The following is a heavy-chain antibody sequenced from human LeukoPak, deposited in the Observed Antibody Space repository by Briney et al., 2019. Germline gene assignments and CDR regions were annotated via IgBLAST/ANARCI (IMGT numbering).Heavy chain of an antibody. CDR2: MNPNSGNT. CDR3: AAELYSGTYGRCCSFAF. D-gene: IGHD1-26*01. V-gene: IGHV1-8*03. Sequence: ASVKVSCKASGYTFTSYGISWVRQAPGQGLEWMGWMNPNSGNTGYAQKFQGRVTITRNTSISTAYMELSSLRSEDTAVYYCAAELYSGTYGRCCSFAFWGQGTLVTVSS. J-gene: IGHJ4*02. CDR1: GYTFTSYG.